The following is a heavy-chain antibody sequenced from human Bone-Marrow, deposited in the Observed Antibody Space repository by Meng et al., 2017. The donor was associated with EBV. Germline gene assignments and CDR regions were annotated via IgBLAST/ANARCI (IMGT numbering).Heavy chain of an antibody. J-gene: IGHJ4*02. CDR1: GGTFRSDA. CDR2: LIPMSDAP. V-gene: IGHV1-69*01. Sequence: QVQLVQSGAAVKKPGASVKFSCKTSGGTFRSDAISWVRQAPGQGLEWMGGLIPMSDAPHYAQKFQGRVTITADESTSTHYMDLSGLRSEDTAVYYCASESGRGFTPDYWGQGTLVTVSS. CDR3: ASESGRGFTPDY. D-gene: IGHD3-10*01.